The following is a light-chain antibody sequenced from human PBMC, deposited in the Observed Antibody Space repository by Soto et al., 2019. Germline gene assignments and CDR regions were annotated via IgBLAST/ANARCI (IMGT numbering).Light chain of an antibody. CDR1: RSNIGSNF. J-gene: IGLJ2*01. V-gene: IGLV1-44*01. CDR3: SAWDDDLSGRI. Sequence: QAVLTQPPSASGTPGQRVTISCSGSRSNIGSNFVNWYQQLPGTAPKLLIHNSDQRPSGVPDRFSGSKSDTSASLAISDLQSDDEADYYCSAWDDDLSGRIFGGGTKLTVL. CDR2: NSD.